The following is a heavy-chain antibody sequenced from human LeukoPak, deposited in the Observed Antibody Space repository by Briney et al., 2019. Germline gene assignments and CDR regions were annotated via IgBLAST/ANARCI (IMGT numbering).Heavy chain of an antibody. CDR2: MRRDGNEI. J-gene: IGHJ3*02. D-gene: IGHD3-22*01. V-gene: IGHV3-7*01. CDR3: ASAYYYDSSGYYYVDAFDI. CDR1: GFTFSTYW. Sequence: GGSLRLSCSASGFTFSTYWMSWVRQAPGKGLEWVANMRRDGNEIYYLDSVRGRFTISRDNAKNSLYLQMNSLRAEDTAVYYCASAYYYDSSGYYYVDAFDIWGQGTMVTVSS.